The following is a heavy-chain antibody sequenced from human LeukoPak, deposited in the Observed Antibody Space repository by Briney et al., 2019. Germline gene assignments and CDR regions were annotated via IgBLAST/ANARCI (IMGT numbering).Heavy chain of an antibody. D-gene: IGHD4-17*01. CDR3: AILTVTTAY. V-gene: IGHV3-23*01. Sequence: AGSLRLSCAASGFTFSTFAMTWVRQAPGKGLKWVSAISGSASTYYADSVKGRFTISRDNSKNTLYLQMNSLRAEDTAVYYCAILTVTTAYWGQGTLVTVSS. J-gene: IGHJ4*02. CDR2: ISGSAST. CDR1: GFTFSTFA.